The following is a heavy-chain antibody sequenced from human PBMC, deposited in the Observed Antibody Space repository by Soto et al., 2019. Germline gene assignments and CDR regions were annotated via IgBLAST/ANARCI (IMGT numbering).Heavy chain of an antibody. CDR2: ISGSGGST. V-gene: IGHV3-23*01. J-gene: IGHJ3*02. Sequence: GGSLRLSCAASGFTFSSYAMSWVRQAPGKGLEWVSAISGSGGSTYYADSVKGRFTISRDNSKNTLYLQMNSLRAEDTAVYYCAKVCDSGGFRGGAFDIWGQGTMVTVSS. D-gene: IGHD3-22*01. CDR1: GFTFSSYA. CDR3: AKVCDSGGFRGGAFDI.